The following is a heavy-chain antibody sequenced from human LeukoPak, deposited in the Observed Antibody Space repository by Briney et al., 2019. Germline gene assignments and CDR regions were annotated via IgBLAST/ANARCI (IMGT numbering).Heavy chain of an antibody. CDR1: GASISSYY. D-gene: IGHD5-24*01. V-gene: IGHV4-59*08. Sequence: PSETLSLTCTVSGASISSYYWSWIRQPPGKGLEWIGHIYYSGSTNYNPSLKSRVTISVDTSKNQFSLNLNSVIAADTPMYYCASHTAGHGSGYWGQGVLVTVSS. CDR2: IYYSGST. J-gene: IGHJ4*02. CDR3: ASHTAGHGSGY.